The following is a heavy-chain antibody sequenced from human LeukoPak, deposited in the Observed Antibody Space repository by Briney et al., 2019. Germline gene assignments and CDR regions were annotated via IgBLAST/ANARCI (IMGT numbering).Heavy chain of an antibody. CDR1: GFTFSSYS. V-gene: IGHV3-21*01. D-gene: IGHD2-15*01. CDR2: INSSSSYI. J-gene: IGHJ3*02. Sequence: GGSLRLSCAASGFTFSSYSMNWVRQAPGKGLEWVSSINSSSSYIYYADSVKGQFTISRDNAKTSLYLQMNSLRAQNTAVYYCARDDCSGGSCSNAFDIWGQGTMVTVSS. CDR3: ARDDCSGGSCSNAFDI.